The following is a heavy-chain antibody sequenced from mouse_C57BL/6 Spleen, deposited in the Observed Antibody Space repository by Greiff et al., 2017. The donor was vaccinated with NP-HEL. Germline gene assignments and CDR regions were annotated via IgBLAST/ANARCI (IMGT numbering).Heavy chain of an antibody. D-gene: IGHD2-10*01. Sequence: QVQLQQSGAELVKPGASVKMSCKASGYTFTSYWITWVKQRPGQGLEWIGDIYPGSGSTNYNEKFKSKATLTVDTSSSTAYMQLSSLTSEDSAVYYCARSYYGNYLYYFDYWGQGTTLTVSS. CDR3: ARSYYGNYLYYFDY. V-gene: IGHV1-55*01. CDR2: IYPGSGST. CDR1: GYTFTSYW. J-gene: IGHJ2*01.